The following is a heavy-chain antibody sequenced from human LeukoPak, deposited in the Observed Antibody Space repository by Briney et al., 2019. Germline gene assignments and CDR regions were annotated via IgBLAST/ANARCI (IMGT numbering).Heavy chain of an antibody. J-gene: IGHJ4*02. V-gene: IGHV3-53*01. CDR1: GSTVSSNQ. CDR3: ARDITMAQ. D-gene: IGHD3-10*01. CDR2: IYSGGST. Sequence: PGGSLRLSCAASGSTVSSNQMSWVRQAPGKGPEWVSVIYSGGSTYYADSVKGRFTISRDNSKNTLYLQMNSLRVEDTAVYYCARDITMAQWGQGTLVTVSS.